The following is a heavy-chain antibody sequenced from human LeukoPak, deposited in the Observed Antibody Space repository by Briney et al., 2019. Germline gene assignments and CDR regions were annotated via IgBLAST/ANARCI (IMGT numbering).Heavy chain of an antibody. CDR1: GFPFSSYW. V-gene: IGHV3-7*01. J-gene: IGHJ2*01. CDR2: IKPDGSEK. Sequence: GGSLRLSCAASGFPFSSYWMSWVRQAPGKGLEWVANIKPDGSEKNYVDSVKGRFTISRDNAKNSLYLQMNSLRAEDTAVYYCASGGLCHWYFDLWGRGTLVTVSS. CDR3: ASGGLCHWYFDL.